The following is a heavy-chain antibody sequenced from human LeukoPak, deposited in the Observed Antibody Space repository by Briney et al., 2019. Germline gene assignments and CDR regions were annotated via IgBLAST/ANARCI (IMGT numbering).Heavy chain of an antibody. CDR2: IHYTGAT. CDR3: ARGNILTGYCFDF. V-gene: IGHV4-34*01. D-gene: IGHD3-9*01. CDR1: GGSITGYY. J-gene: IGHJ4*02. Sequence: TSETLSLTCAVYGGSITGYYWSWIRQTPGRGLEWVGEIHYTGATSYNPSLKSRATISTDTSKNQFSLRLSSVTAADTAVYYCARGNILTGYCFDFWGQGALVTVSS.